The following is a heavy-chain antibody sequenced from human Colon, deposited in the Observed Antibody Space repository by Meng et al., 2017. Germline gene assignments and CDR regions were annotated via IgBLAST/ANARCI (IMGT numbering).Heavy chain of an antibody. D-gene: IGHD3-16*01. CDR1: GVTFSRHE. CDR3: AKDGGIGFTDFDY. V-gene: IGHV3-30*06. J-gene: IGHJ4*02. Sequence: VRLGGSVGAWVQPGRSLRPSVAASGVTFSRHERHWVRQAPGKGPEWVAVISSDGSRKYCADSVKGRFTISRDNSKSTLYLQMSSLRVEDTAVYYCAKDGGIGFTDFDYWGQGTLVTVSS. CDR2: ISSDGSRK.